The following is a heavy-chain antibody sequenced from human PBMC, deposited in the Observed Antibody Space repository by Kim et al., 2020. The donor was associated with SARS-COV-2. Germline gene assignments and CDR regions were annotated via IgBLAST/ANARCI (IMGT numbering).Heavy chain of an antibody. J-gene: IGHJ4*02. Sequence: STYYADSVKGRFTSSRDNSKNTLYLQMNSLRAEDTAVYYCARERRDGYDYWGQGTLVTVSS. CDR3: ARERRDGYDY. V-gene: IGHV3-66*01. D-gene: IGHD5-12*01. CDR2: ST.